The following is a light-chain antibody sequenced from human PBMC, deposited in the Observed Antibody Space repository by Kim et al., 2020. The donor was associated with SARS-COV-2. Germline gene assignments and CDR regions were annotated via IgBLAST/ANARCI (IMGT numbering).Light chain of an antibody. CDR1: SSNIGSNS. CDR2: AND. Sequence: ELTQPPSASGTPGQRVTISCSGSSSNIGSNSVSWYLQLPGATPKLLIYANDQRPSGVPDRFSGSKSGTSASLAISGLRSADEASYYCAAWDDSLFYVFGTGTEVTVL. CDR3: AAWDDSLFYV. V-gene: IGLV1-44*01. J-gene: IGLJ1*01.